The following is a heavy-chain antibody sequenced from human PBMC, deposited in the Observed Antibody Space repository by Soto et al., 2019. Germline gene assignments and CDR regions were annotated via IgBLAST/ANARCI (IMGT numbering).Heavy chain of an antibody. V-gene: IGHV4-34*01. J-gene: IGHJ6*02. Sequence: SETLSLTCAVYGGSFSGYYWSWIRHPPGKGLEWIGEINHSGSTNYNPSLKSRVTISVDTSKNQFSLKLSSVTAADTAVYYCARSIAVAMDFWCQRPTVTVSS. CDR3: ARSIAVAMDF. D-gene: IGHD6-19*01. CDR1: GGSFSGYY. CDR2: INHSGST.